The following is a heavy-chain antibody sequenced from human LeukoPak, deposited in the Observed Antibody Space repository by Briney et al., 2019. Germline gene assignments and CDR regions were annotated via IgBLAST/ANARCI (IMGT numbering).Heavy chain of an antibody. CDR3: AKVFDEYQLPSNMDV. J-gene: IGHJ6*03. CDR2: ISYDGSNK. CDR1: GFTFSSYA. Sequence: PGRSLRLSCAASGFTFSSYAMHWVRQAPGKGLEWVAVISYDGSNKYYADSVKGRFTISRDNSKNTLYLQMNSLRSEDTALYYCAKVFDEYQLPSNMDVWGKGTTVTISS. V-gene: IGHV3-30*04. D-gene: IGHD2-2*01.